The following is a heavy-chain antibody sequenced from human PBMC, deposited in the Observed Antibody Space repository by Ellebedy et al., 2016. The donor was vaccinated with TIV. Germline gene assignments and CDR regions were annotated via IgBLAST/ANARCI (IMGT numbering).Heavy chain of an antibody. CDR2: ISWNSGSI. CDR1: GFTFDDYA. J-gene: IGHJ2*01. D-gene: IGHD3-10*01. V-gene: IGHV3-9*01. Sequence: GGSLRLXCAASGFTFDDYAMHWVRQAPGKGLEWVSGISWNSGSIGYADSVKGRFTISRDNAKNSLYLQMNSLRAEDTAVYYCAKGAHGSLYWYFDLWGRGTLVTVSS. CDR3: AKGAHGSLYWYFDL.